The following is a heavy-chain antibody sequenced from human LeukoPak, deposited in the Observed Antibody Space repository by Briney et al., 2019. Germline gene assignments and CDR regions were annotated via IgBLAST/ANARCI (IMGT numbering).Heavy chain of an antibody. V-gene: IGHV3-23*01. CDR2: ISVSGGST. J-gene: IGHJ4*02. D-gene: IGHD3-10*01. CDR1: GFTFSSYA. CDR3: AKDPPYGSGLLFDY. Sequence: SGGSLRLSCAASGFTFSSYAMSGVRQAPGKGLEWVAAISVSGGSTYYADSVKGRFTISRDNSKNTLYLQMHSLRAEDTAVYYCAKDPPYGSGLLFDYWGQGTLVTVSS.